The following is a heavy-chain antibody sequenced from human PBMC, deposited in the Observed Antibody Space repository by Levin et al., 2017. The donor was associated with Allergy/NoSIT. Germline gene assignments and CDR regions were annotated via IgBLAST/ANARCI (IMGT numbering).Heavy chain of an antibody. CDR3: TRMIWSGYYFDS. Sequence: GSGPTLVKPTQTLTLTCTFSGFSLSTSGMCVSWIRPPPGKALEWLALIDWDDDKYYSTSLKTRLTISKDTSKNQVVLTMTNMHPVDTATYFCTRMIWSGYYFDSWGQGALVTVSS. CDR1: GFSLSTSGMC. D-gene: IGHD3-3*01. J-gene: IGHJ4*02. CDR2: IDWDDDK. V-gene: IGHV2-70*01.